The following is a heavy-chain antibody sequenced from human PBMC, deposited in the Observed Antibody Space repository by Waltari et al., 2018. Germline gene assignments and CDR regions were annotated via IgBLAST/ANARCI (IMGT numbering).Heavy chain of an antibody. Sequence: QVQLVQSGSELKEPGASVKVSCKASGFLFSAYAINWVRQAPGQGLEWMGWINIITGKPPYAQALTGRFGFSSYPSATTAYLQISSLKAEDTAVYYCARDVSSVAQFYFDYWGQGTLVTVAS. CDR1: GFLFSAYA. CDR2: INIITGKP. J-gene: IGHJ4*02. D-gene: IGHD5-12*01. CDR3: ARDVSSVAQFYFDY. V-gene: IGHV7-4-1*02.